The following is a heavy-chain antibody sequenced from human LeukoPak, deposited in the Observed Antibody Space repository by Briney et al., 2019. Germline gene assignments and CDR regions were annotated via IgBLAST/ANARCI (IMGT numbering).Heavy chain of an antibody. CDR1: GGSISSGSYY. J-gene: IGHJ4*02. V-gene: IGHV4-61*02. D-gene: IGHD2-21*02. CDR3: AREGVVVTAIDY. CDR2: IYTSGST. Sequence: PSQTLSLTCTVSGGSISSGSYYWSWIRQPAGKGLEWIGRIYTSGSTNYNPSLKSRATISVDTSKNQFSLKLSSVTAADTAVYYCAREGVVVTAIDYWGQGTLVTVSS.